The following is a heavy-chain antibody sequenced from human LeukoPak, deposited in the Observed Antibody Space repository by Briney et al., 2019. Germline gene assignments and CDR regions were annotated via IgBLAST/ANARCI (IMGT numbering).Heavy chain of an antibody. CDR1: GYSFTSYW. D-gene: IGHD3-10*01. V-gene: IGHV5-51*01. J-gene: IGHJ3*02. Sequence: GESLKISCKGSGYSFTSYWIGWVRQMPGKGLEWMGIIYPGDSDTRYSPSFQGQVTISADKSISTAYLQWSSLKASDTAMYYCVALWFGEFDAFDTWGQGTMVTASS. CDR2: IYPGDSDT. CDR3: VALWFGEFDAFDT.